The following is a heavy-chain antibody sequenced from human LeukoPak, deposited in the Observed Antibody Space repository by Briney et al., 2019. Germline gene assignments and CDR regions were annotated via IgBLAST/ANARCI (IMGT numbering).Heavy chain of an antibody. D-gene: IGHD6-6*01. Sequence: GGSLRLSCAASGFTFSSYSMNWVRQAPGKGLEWVSYISSSSSTIYYADSVKGRFTISRDNAKNSLYLQMNSLRAEDTAVYYCARVGLGYSSSEDYYYYYMDVWGKGTTVTVSS. CDR3: ARVGLGYSSSEDYYYYYMDV. V-gene: IGHV3-48*04. CDR1: GFTFSSYS. J-gene: IGHJ6*03. CDR2: ISSSSSTI.